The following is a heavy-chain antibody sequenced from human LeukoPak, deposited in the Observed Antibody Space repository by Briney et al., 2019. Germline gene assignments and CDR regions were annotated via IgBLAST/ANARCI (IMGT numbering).Heavy chain of an antibody. D-gene: IGHD4-17*01. CDR3: ARDQEDYGDFSWFDP. Sequence: GGSLRLSCAASGFTFSDHYMDWVRQAPGKGLEWVGRIRNKAKSYITEYAASVRGRFSISRYDLRKSLYLQMHSLKTEDTAVYYCARDQEDYGDFSWFDPWGQGTLVTVSS. V-gene: IGHV3-72*01. J-gene: IGHJ5*02. CDR2: IRNKAKSYIT. CDR1: GFTFSDHY.